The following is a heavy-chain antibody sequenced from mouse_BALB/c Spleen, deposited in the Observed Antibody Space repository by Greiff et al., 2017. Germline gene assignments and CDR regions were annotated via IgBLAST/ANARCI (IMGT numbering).Heavy chain of an antibody. D-gene: IGHD1-2*01. Sequence: EVMLVESGGGLVQPGGSLKLSCAASGFTFSSYGMSWVRQTPDKRLELVATINSNGGSTYYPDSVKGRFTISRDNAKNTLYLQMSSLKSEDTAMYYCARFTTARAWFAYWGQGTLVTVSA. CDR2: INSNGGST. J-gene: IGHJ3*01. V-gene: IGHV5-6-3*01. CDR1: GFTFSSYG. CDR3: ARFTTARAWFAY.